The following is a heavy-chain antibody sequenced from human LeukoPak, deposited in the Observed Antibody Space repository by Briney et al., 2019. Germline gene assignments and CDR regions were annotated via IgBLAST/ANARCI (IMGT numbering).Heavy chain of an antibody. Sequence: GRSLRLSCRASGFTFRSFGMNWVRQAPGKGLEWVAVILDDGSNEYYAESMKGRFSISRDNSKDTLYLQMSSLREDDTAMYYCAKLGYRYGDYWGQGTLVTVSS. CDR1: GFTFRSFG. J-gene: IGHJ4*02. V-gene: IGHV3-30*18. CDR3: AKLGYRYGDY. D-gene: IGHD5-18*01. CDR2: ILDDGSNE.